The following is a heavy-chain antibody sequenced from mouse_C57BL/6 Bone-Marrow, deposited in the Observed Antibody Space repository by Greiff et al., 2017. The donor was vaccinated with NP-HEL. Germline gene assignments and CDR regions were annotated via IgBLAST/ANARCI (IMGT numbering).Heavy chain of an antibody. D-gene: IGHD1-1*01. V-gene: IGHV6-6*01. Sequence: EVKLQESGGGLVQPGGSMKLSCAASGFTFSDAWMDWVRQSPEKGLEWVAEIRNKANNHATYYAESVKGRFTISRDDSKSSVYLQMNSLRAEDTGIYYCTRVLLRSYYYCDYWGQGTTLTVSS. CDR3: TRVLLRSYYYCDY. J-gene: IGHJ2*01. CDR2: IRNKANNHAT. CDR1: GFTFSDAW.